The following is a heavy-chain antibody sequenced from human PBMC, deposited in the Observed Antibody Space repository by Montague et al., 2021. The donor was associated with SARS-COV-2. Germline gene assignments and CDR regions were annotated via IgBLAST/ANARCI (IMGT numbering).Heavy chain of an antibody. CDR1: GGSFSGYY. J-gene: IGHJ4*02. Sequence: SETLSLTCAVCGGSFSGYYWSWIRQPPGKGLEWIGEITHSGSTHYNPSLKSRVTISLDTSTNQFSLKLSSVTAADTAVYYCARGRYSSSWYGTKYYFDYWGQGTLVTVSS. CDR3: ARGRYSSSWYGTKYYFDY. CDR2: ITHSGST. V-gene: IGHV4-34*01. D-gene: IGHD6-13*01.